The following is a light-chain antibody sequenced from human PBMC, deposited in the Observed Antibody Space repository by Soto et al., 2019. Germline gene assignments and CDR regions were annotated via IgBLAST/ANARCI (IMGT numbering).Light chain of an antibody. CDR1: QSVSSY. Sequence: IVVSQFTATPSFSPGERTTLSCRASQSVSSYLAWYQQKPGQPPRLLIYDVSNRATVIPARFSGSGSGTDFTLTISSLEPEDSAVYYCQQRNTWPPTFGQGTRLEIK. CDR3: QQRNTWPPT. CDR2: DVS. J-gene: IGKJ5*01. V-gene: IGKV3-11*01.